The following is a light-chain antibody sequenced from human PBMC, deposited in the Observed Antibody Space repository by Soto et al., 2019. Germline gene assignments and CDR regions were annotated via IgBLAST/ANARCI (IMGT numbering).Light chain of an antibody. Sequence: DIQLTQSPPSLSASVGDTITITCRASQSVSTYLNWYQQRPGKAPSLLIYSAISLQSGVPSRFSGSGSGTDVTLTIRNLQPEDFAVYYCQHTFRSPRRFGQGTKVDIK. CDR3: QHTFRSPRR. CDR2: SAI. J-gene: IGKJ1*01. V-gene: IGKV1-39*01. CDR1: QSVSTY.